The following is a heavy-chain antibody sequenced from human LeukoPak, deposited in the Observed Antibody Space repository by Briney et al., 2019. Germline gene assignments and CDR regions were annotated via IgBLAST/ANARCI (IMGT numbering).Heavy chain of an antibody. V-gene: IGHV1-18*01. J-gene: IGHJ6*02. CDR2: ISAYNGNT. D-gene: IGHD6-13*01. CDR3: ARARRYSSSWKDTYYYGMDV. Sequence: VASVKVSCKASGYTFTSYGISWVRQAPGQGLEWMGRISAYNGNTNYAQKLQGRVTMTTDTSTSTAYMELRSPRSDDTAVYYCARARRYSSSWKDTYYYGMDVWGQGTTVTVSS. CDR1: GYTFTSYG.